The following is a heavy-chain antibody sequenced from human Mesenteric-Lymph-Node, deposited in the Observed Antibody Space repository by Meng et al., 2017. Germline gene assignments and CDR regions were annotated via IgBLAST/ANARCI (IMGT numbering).Heavy chain of an antibody. CDR1: GYTFITYY. CDR3: ARGEPPAPPSRYSSSWYYWFDP. V-gene: IGHV1-46*01. J-gene: IGHJ5*02. D-gene: IGHD6-13*01. CDR2: INPLGGST. Sequence: ASVKVSCKASGYTFITYYMHWVRQAPGQGPQWMGIINPLGGSTIYAQKLQGRVTIPRDTSIGTAYMELSSLRSEDTAVYYCARGEPPAPPSRYSSSWYYWFDPWGQGTLVTVSS.